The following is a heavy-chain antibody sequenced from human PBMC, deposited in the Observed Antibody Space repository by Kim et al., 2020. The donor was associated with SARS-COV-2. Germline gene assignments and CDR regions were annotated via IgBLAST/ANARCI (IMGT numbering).Heavy chain of an antibody. CDR3: AKDLGHCSSTSCYYYYYYGMDV. J-gene: IGHJ6*02. V-gene: IGHV3-30*18. Sequence: GGSLRLSCAASGFTFSSYGMHWVRQAPGKGLEWVAVISYDGSNKYYADSVKGRFTISRDNSKNTLYLQMNSLRAEDTAVYYCAKDLGHCSSTSCYYYYYYGMDVWGQGTTVTVSS. CDR2: ISYDGSNK. D-gene: IGHD2-2*01. CDR1: GFTFSSYG.